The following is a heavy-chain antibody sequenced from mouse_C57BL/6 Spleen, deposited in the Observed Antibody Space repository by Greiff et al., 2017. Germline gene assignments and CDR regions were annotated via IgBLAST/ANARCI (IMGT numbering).Heavy chain of an antibody. Sequence: VQLQQPGAELVKPGASVKMSCKASGYTFTSYWITWVKQRPGQGLEWIGVIDPSDSYTNYNQKFKGKATLTVDTSSSTAYMQLSSLTSEDSAVYYCAPGGDYDKERGFDYWGQGTTLTVSS. V-gene: IGHV1-59*01. J-gene: IGHJ2*01. CDR1: GYTFTSYW. CDR3: APGGDYDKERGFDY. D-gene: IGHD2-4*01. CDR2: IDPSDSYT.